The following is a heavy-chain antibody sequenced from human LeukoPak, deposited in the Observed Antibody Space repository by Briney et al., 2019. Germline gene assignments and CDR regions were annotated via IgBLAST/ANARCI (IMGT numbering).Heavy chain of an antibody. CDR3: AKTQGYYDA. D-gene: IGHD2-15*01. Sequence: GGSLRLSCVASGFTLSNYAMSWVRQAPGKGLELGSGIYGSDDKTVYGDAVKGRFTISRDNSKNTLYLQMNSLRADDTAVYYCAKTQGYYDAWGQGALVTVSS. CDR2: IYGSDDKT. CDR1: GFTLSNYA. J-gene: IGHJ5*02. V-gene: IGHV3-23*01.